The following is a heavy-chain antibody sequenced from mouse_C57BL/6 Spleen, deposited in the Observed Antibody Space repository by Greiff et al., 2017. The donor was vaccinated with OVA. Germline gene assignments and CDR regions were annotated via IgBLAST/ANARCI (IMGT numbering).Heavy chain of an antibody. V-gene: IGHV1-82*01. D-gene: IGHD1-1*01. J-gene: IGHJ2*01. CDR1: GYAFSSSW. CDR2: IYPGDGDT. Sequence: QVQLQQSGPELVKPGASVKISCKASGYAFSSSWMNWVKQRPGKGLEWIGRIYPGDGDTNYNGKFKGKATLTADKSSSTAYMQLSSLTSEDSAVYFCARPGGSSHFDYWGQGTTLTVSS. CDR3: ARPGGSSHFDY.